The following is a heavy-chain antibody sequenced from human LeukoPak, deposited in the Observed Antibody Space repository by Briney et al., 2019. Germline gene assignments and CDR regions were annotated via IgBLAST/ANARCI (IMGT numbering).Heavy chain of an antibody. CDR2: ISRNSEYI. J-gene: IGHJ4*02. D-gene: IGHD3-16*01. V-gene: IGHV3-21*01. CDR3: AGGGDFDY. CDR1: GFSFSIYF. Sequence: PGGSLRLSCAASGFSFSIYFMNWVRQAPGKGLEWVSSISRNSEYIHYADSVRGRFAISRDNAKNSVYLQMNSLRAEDTAVYFCAGGGDFDYWGQGILVTVSA.